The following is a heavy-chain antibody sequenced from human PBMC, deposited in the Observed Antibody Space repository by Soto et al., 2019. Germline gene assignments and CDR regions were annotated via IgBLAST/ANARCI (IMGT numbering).Heavy chain of an antibody. J-gene: IGHJ4*02. D-gene: IGHD5-18*01. Sequence: EVQLLESGGDLVQPGGSVRLSCAASGFSFSTSSMAWFRQPPGKGLEWVSAISPSASDTLYADSVKGRFTISRDNSQNTLFLHMTSLSADDTAVYYCEKGGYTFAYEWGQGALVTVSS. CDR2: ISPSASDT. CDR1: GFSFSTSS. V-gene: IGHV3-23*01. CDR3: EKGGYTFAYE.